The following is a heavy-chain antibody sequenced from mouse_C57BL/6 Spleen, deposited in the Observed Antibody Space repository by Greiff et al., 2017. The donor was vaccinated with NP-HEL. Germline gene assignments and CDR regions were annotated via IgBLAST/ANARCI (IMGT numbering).Heavy chain of an antibody. V-gene: IGHV5-9*01. J-gene: IGHJ1*03. CDR2: ISGGGGNT. Sequence: EVQLVESGGGLVKPGGSLKLSCAASGFTFSSYTMSWVRQTPEKRLEWVATISGGGGNTYYLDSVKGRFTISRDNAKNTLYLQMSSLRSEDTALYYCARHPDYYGSSYVWYFDVWGTGTTVTVSS. CDR3: ARHPDYYGSSYVWYFDV. D-gene: IGHD1-1*01. CDR1: GFTFSSYT.